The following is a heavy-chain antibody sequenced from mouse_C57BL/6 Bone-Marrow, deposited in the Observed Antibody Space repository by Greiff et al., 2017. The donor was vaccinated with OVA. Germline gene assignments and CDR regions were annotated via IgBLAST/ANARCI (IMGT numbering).Heavy chain of an antibody. Sequence: DVQLQQSGPGLVKPSQSLSLTCSVTGYSITSGYYWNWIRQFPGNKLEWMGYISYDGSNNYNPSLKNRISITRDTAKNQFFLKLNSVTTEDTATYYCASGDEGDYWGQGTTLTVSS. V-gene: IGHV3-6*01. CDR3: ASGDEGDY. J-gene: IGHJ2*01. CDR2: ISYDGSN. D-gene: IGHD3-3*01. CDR1: GYSITSGYY.